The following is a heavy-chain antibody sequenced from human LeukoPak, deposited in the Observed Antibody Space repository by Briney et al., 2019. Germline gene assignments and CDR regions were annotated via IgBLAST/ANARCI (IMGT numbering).Heavy chain of an antibody. V-gene: IGHV3-66*02. CDR1: GFTFSGYW. CDR3: AREHQVAATPFDY. CDR2: IYSGAGT. Sequence: GGSLRLSCAASGFTFSGYWMSWVRQAPGKGLEWVSIIYSGAGTYYADSVKGRFTISRDNSKNTLYLQMNSLRAEDTGVYFCAREHQVAATPFDYWGQGTLVTVPS. D-gene: IGHD1-26*01. J-gene: IGHJ4*02.